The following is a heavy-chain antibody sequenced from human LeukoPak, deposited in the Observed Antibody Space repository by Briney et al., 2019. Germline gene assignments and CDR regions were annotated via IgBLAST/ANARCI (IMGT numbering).Heavy chain of an antibody. D-gene: IGHD1-26*01. V-gene: IGHV1-69*13. CDR1: GGTFSSYA. CDR2: IIPIFGTA. J-gene: IGHJ3*02. CDR3: ASLYSGSYYSAVGAFDI. Sequence: SVKVSCKASGGTFSSYAISWVRQAPGQGLEWMGGIIPIFGTANYAQKFQGRVTITADGSTSTAYMELSSLRSEDTAVYYCASLYSGSYYSAVGAFDIWGQGTMVTVSS.